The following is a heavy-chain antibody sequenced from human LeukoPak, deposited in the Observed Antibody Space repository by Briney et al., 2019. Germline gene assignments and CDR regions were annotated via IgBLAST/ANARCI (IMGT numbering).Heavy chain of an antibody. V-gene: IGHV3-74*01. CDR3: ARDRYYGIDV. Sequence: PGGSLRLSCAASGFAFTSHGMHWVRQDPGKGLVWVSHIKSDGTSTSYADSVRGRFTISRDNAKNTLYLQMNSLRAEDTAVYFCARDRYYGIDVWGRGTTVTVSS. CDR1: GFAFTSHG. CDR2: IKSDGTST. J-gene: IGHJ6*02.